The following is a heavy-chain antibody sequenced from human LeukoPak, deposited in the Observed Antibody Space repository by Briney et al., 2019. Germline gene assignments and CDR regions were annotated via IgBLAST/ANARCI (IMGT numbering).Heavy chain of an antibody. Sequence: SETLFLTCTVSGGSISSGGYYWSWIRQPPGKGLEWIGYIYHSGSTYYNPSLKSRVTISVDRSKNQFSLKLSSVTAADTAVYYCAAGVVVPAAIPALEWYFDLWGRGTLVTVSS. D-gene: IGHD2-2*01. CDR1: GGSISSGGYY. CDR2: IYHSGST. CDR3: AAGVVVPAAIPALEWYFDL. J-gene: IGHJ2*01. V-gene: IGHV4-30-2*01.